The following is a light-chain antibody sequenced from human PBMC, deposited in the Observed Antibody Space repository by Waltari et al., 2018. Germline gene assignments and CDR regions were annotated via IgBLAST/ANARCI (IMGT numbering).Light chain of an antibody. CDR1: RSDVGGYNY. CDR3: CSYAGSSTVV. V-gene: IGLV2-23*02. Sequence: QSALTQPASVSGSPGQSITISCTGTRSDVGGYNYVSWYQQHPGKAPKLMIYDVSKRPSGVSNRFSGSKSGNTASLTISGLQAEDEADYYCCSYAGSSTVVFGGGTKLTVL. J-gene: IGLJ2*01. CDR2: DVS.